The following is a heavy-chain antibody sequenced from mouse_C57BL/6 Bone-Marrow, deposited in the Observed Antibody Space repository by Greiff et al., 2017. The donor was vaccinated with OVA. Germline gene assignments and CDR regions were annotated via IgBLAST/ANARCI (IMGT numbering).Heavy chain of an antibody. CDR1: GYSITSGYY. CDR3: ARDRGRGYFDY. CDR2: ISYDGSN. V-gene: IGHV3-6*01. J-gene: IGHJ2*01. D-gene: IGHD1-1*01. Sequence: DVQLQESGPGLVKPSQSLSLTCSVTGYSITSGYYWNWIRQFPGNKLEWMGYISYDGSNNYNPSLKNRISITRDTSKNQFFLKLNSVTTEDTATYYCARDRGRGYFDYWGQGTTLTVSS.